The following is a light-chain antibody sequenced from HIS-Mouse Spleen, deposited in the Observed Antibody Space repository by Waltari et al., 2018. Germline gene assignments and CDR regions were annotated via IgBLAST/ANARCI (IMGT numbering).Light chain of an antibody. J-gene: IGKJ1*01. CDR3: QQRSNWPPT. CDR1: QSVSSSY. Sequence: EIVLTQSPGTLSLSPGERATLSCRASQSVSSSYLAWDQQKPGQAPRLLIYGASSRATGIPDRFSGSGSGTDFTLTISRLEPEDFAVYYCQQRSNWPPTFGQGTKVEIK. CDR2: GAS. V-gene: IGKV3D-20*02.